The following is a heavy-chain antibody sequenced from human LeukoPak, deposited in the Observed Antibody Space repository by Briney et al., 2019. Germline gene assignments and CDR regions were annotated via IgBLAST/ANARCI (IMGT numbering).Heavy chain of an antibody. V-gene: IGHV3-33*08. Sequence: GGSLRLSCTASGFTFSSHWMTWVRQAPGKGLEWVAVIWYDGSNKHYAESVKGRFSISRDNSKSTLYLQMNSLRAEDTAVYYCARARGVSTGYRPIDYWGQGTLVTVSS. CDR1: GFTFSSHW. J-gene: IGHJ4*02. CDR3: ARARGVSTGYRPIDY. CDR2: IWYDGSNK. D-gene: IGHD3-22*01.